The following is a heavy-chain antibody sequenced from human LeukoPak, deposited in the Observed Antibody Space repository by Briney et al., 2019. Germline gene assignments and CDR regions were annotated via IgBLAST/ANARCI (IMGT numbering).Heavy chain of an antibody. CDR1: GGSISSGDYS. J-gene: IGHJ4*02. Sequence: KPSETLSLTCTVSGGSISSGDYSWSWIRQPPGKGLGWIGYIYYSGSTYYNPSLKSRVTISVDTSKNQFSLKLSSVTAADTTVYYCARVVALWFERTWIDYWGQGTLVTVSS. D-gene: IGHD3-10*01. CDR2: IYYSGST. CDR3: ARVVALWFERTWIDY. V-gene: IGHV4-30-4*01.